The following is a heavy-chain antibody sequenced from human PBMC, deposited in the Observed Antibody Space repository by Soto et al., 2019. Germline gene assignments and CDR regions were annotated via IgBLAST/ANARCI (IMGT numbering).Heavy chain of an antibody. J-gene: IGHJ6*02. Sequence: ASETLSLTCTDSGGSMNDYYWSWIRQPAGKGLEWIGRIFTSGNTNYNPSLRSRLTMSVDTSTNQVSLRLTSVTAADTAVYYCASGRLVSRYYGLDVWGQGTTVSVSS. CDR3: ASGRLVSRYYGLDV. V-gene: IGHV4-4*07. D-gene: IGHD6-6*01. CDR2: IFTSGNT. CDR1: GGSMNDYY.